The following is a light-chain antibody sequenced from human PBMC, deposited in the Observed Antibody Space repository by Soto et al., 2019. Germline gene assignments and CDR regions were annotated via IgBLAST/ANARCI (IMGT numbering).Light chain of an antibody. CDR1: QSIATQF. CDR2: GTS. J-gene: IGKJ2*01. CDR3: QQYISSLGYT. Sequence: DIVLTQSPGTLSLSPGERATLSCRASQSIATQFFTWYQQRPGQAPRVLIYGTSTRATGIPDGFSGSGSGTDFTLTISRRVPDDFAVYYCQQYISSLGYTFGQGTKLEIK. V-gene: IGKV3-20*01.